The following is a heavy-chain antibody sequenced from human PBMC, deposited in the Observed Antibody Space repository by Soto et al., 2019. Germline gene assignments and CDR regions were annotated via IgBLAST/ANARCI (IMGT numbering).Heavy chain of an antibody. CDR2: IYSADNT. J-gene: IGHJ6*02. CDR1: GLSVSSND. V-gene: IGHV3-66*01. CDR3: AKGRSYYYYYGVDV. Sequence: GGSLRLSCAASGLSVSSNDMSWVRQAPGKGLECVSIIYSADNTFYVDSVKGRFIISRDNSKNTVYLQMNSLRAEDTALYYCAKGRSYYYYYGVDVWGQGTTVTAP.